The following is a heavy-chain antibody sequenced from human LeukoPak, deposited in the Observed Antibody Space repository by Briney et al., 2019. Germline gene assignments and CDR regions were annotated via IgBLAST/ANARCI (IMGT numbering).Heavy chain of an antibody. J-gene: IGHJ5*02. D-gene: IGHD3-3*01. Sequence: PSETLSLTCTVSGGSISSSSYYWSWIRQHPGKGLEWIGYIYYSGSTYYNPSLKSRVTISVDTSKNQFSLKLSSVTAADTAVYYCAAQGVPYYDFWSGYQNWFDPWGQGTLVTVSS. V-gene: IGHV4-31*03. CDR2: IYYSGST. CDR1: GGSISSSSYY. CDR3: AAQGVPYYDFWSGYQNWFDP.